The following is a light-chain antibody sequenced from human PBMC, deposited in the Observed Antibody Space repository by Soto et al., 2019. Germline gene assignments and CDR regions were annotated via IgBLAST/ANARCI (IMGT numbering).Light chain of an antibody. CDR2: RDN. CDR3: AAWDDSLSGQV. V-gene: IGLV1-47*01. CDR1: SSNIGSNY. J-gene: IGLJ1*01. Sequence: QSVLTQPPSASGTPGQRVTISCSGSSSNIGSNYVYWYQHLPGTAPRLLIYRDNQRPSGVPDRFSGSKSGTSASLAISGLRSEYEADYYCAAWDDSLSGQVFGTGTKVTVL.